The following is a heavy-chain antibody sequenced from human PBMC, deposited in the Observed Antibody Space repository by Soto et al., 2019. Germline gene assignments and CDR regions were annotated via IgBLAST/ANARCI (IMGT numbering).Heavy chain of an antibody. CDR3: ASKATYYDFPPYYSMDV. CDR1: GGTFSRYA. Sequence: SSVKVCCKASGGTFSRYAISWVRQAPGRGLEWMGGIIPIFGTANYAQKFQGRVTITADESTSTAYMELSSLRSEDTAVYYCASKATYYDFPPYYSMDVWGQGTTVT. CDR2: IIPIFGTA. V-gene: IGHV1-69*13. J-gene: IGHJ6*02. D-gene: IGHD3-3*01.